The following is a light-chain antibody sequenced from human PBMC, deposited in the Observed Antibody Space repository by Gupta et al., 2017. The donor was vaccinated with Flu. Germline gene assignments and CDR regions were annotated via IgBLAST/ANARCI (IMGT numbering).Light chain of an antibody. J-gene: IGKJ4*01. V-gene: IGKV3-15*01. Sequence: GEGATLSCRASQSVTTTLTWYQQKPRQAPRLLIYGASTRATGIPARFSGSGSGTEFTLTVTSLQSEDFAVYYCQQYNSWPPTFGGGTKVEIK. CDR1: QSVTTT. CDR2: GAS. CDR3: QQYNSWPPT.